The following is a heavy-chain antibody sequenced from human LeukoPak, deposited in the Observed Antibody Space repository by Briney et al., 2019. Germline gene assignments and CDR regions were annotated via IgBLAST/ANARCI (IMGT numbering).Heavy chain of an antibody. V-gene: IGHV4-4*07. D-gene: IGHD6-6*01. CDR3: ARDGSIAARLLYWFDP. J-gene: IGHJ5*02. Sequence: SETLSLTCAVYGGSFSGYYWSWIRQPAGKGLEWIGRIYTSGSANYNPSLKSRVTMSVDTSKNQFSLKLSSVTAADTAMYYCARDGSIAARLLYWFDPWGQGTLVTVSS. CDR1: GGSFSGYY. CDR2: IYTSGSA.